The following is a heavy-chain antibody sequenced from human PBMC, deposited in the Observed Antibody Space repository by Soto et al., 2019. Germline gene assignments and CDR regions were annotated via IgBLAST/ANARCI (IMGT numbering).Heavy chain of an antibody. V-gene: IGHV3-74*01. J-gene: IGHJ6*02. D-gene: IGHD6-13*01. CDR1: GFTFSSYW. CDR3: ARDLPGIAAAGNYYYYRMDV. Sequence: PGGSLRLSCAASGFTFSSYWMHWVRQAPGKGLVWVSRINSDGSSTSYADSVKGRFTISRDNAKNTLYLQMNSLRAEDTAVYYCARDLPGIAAAGNYYYYRMDVWGQGTTVTVSS. CDR2: INSDGSST.